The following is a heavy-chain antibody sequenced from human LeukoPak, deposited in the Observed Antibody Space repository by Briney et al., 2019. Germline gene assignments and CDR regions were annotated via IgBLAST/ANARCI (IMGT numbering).Heavy chain of an antibody. CDR3: ARDYADYVGYFFFDY. CDR1: GFTFNNYA. V-gene: IGHV3-23*01. CDR2: ISGGGETT. Sequence: GGSLRLSCAASGFTFNNYAMNGLRQAPGKGLECVSSISGGGETTYYADSAKGRFTISRDHSQNTLYLQMNSLRAEDTAVYNCARDYADYVGYFFFDYWGQGTLVTVSS. J-gene: IGHJ4*02. D-gene: IGHD4-17*01.